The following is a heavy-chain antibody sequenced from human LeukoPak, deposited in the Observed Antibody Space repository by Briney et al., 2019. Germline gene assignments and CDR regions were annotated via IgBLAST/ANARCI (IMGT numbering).Heavy chain of an antibody. CDR2: IYYSGST. CDR3: ARVARGGSYSYGYIDYYYYYYMDV. D-gene: IGHD5-18*01. J-gene: IGHJ6*03. CDR1: GGSLSSSSYY. V-gene: IGHV4-39*01. Sequence: SETLSLTCPVSGGSLSSSSYYWGWIRQPPGKGLEWIGSIYYSGSTYYNPSLKSRVTISVDTSKNQFSLKLSSVTAADTAVYYCARVARGGSYSYGYIDYYYYYYMDVWGKGTTVTVSS.